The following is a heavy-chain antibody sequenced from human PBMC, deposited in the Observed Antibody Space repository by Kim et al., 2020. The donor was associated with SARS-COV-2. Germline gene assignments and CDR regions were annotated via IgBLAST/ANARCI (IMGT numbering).Heavy chain of an antibody. CDR2: IYYSGST. J-gene: IGHJ4*02. D-gene: IGHD3-9*01. V-gene: IGHV4-39*07. CDR3: ASLRYFDWSRGPYFDY. Sequence: SETLSLTCTVSGGSISSSSYYWGWIRQPPGKGLEWIGSIYYSGSTYYNPSLKSRVTISVDTSKNQFSLKLSSVTAADTAVYYCASLRYFDWSRGPYFDYWGQGTLVTVSS. CDR1: GGSISSSSYY.